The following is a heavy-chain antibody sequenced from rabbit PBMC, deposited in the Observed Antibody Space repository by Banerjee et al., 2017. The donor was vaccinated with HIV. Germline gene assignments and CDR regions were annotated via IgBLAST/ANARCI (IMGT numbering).Heavy chain of an antibody. J-gene: IGHJ4*01. CDR2: IYADNSGST. V-gene: IGHV1S45*01. CDR1: GFDISNYH. CDR3: ARGLVAGVLNL. Sequence: QEQLEESGGDLVKPGASLTLTCTASGFDISNYHMCWVRQAPGKGLEWIACIYADNSGSTDYASWATGRFTISKTSSTTVTLQMTSLTAADTATYFCARGLVAGVLNLWGPGTLVTVS. D-gene: IGHD4-1*01.